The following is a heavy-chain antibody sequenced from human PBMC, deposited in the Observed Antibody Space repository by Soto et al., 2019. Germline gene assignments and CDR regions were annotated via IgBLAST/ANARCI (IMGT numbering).Heavy chain of an antibody. CDR1: GGSISSGGYY. CDR3: ARTGDGRTNTWFDP. CDR2: IYYSGST. Sequence: SETLSLTCTVSGGSISSGGYYWSWIRQHPGKGLEWIGYIYYSGSTYYNPSLKSRVTISVDTSKNQFSLKLSSVAAADTAVYYCARTGDGRTNTWFDPWGQGTLVTVSS. J-gene: IGHJ5*02. D-gene: IGHD7-27*01. V-gene: IGHV4-31*03.